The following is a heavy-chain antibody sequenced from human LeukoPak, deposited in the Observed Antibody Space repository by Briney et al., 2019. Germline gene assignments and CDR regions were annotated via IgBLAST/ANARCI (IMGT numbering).Heavy chain of an antibody. V-gene: IGHV3-30*18. CDR2: ISYDGSNK. J-gene: IGHJ4*02. CDR3: AKDPVGSSWGFDY. CDR1: GFTFNTYN. D-gene: IGHD6-13*01. Sequence: PGGSLRLSCAASGFTFNTYNMNWVRQAPGQGLEWVAVISYDGSNKYYADSVKGRFTISRDNSKNTLYLQMNSLRAEDTAVYYCAKDPVGSSWGFDYWGQGTLVTVSS.